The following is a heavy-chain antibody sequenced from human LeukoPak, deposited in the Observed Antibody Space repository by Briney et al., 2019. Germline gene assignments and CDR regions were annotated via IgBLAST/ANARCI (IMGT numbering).Heavy chain of an antibody. CDR3: ARPLVVVVAGAWDY. CDR1: GGSISSSSYY. CDR2: IYYSGST. Sequence: SSETLSLTCTVSGGSISSSSYYWGWIRQPPGKGLEWIGSIYYSGSTYYNPSLKSRVTISVDTSKNQFSLKLSSVTAADTAVYYCARPLVVVVAGAWDYWGQGTLVTVSS. J-gene: IGHJ4*02. V-gene: IGHV4-39*01. D-gene: IGHD2-15*01.